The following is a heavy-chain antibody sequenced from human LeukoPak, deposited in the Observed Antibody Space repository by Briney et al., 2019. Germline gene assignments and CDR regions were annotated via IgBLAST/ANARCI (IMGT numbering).Heavy chain of an antibody. CDR2: IYYSGST. Sequence: SETLSLTCTVSGGSISSDYWSWIRQPPGKGLEWIGYIYYSGSTKCNPSLKSRVTISVDTSKKQFSLKLSSVTAADTAVYYCARHGQLDDAFDIWGQGTRVTVSS. D-gene: IGHD6-13*01. J-gene: IGHJ3*02. CDR1: GGSISSDY. V-gene: IGHV4-59*08. CDR3: ARHGQLDDAFDI.